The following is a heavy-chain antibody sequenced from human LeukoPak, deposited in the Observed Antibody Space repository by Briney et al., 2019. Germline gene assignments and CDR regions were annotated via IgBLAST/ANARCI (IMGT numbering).Heavy chain of an antibody. D-gene: IGHD6-6*01. CDR2: IYSSGST. V-gene: IGHV3-53*01. J-gene: IGHJ6*02. CDR1: GLTVSTNY. Sequence: GGSLRLSCAASGLTVSTNYMSWVRQVPGKGLEWVSLIYSSGSTYYADSVKGRFTISRDHSKNTLYLQMNSLRVEDTAVYYCAKGNIAARQDIMDVWGQGTTVTVSS. CDR3: AKGNIAARQDIMDV.